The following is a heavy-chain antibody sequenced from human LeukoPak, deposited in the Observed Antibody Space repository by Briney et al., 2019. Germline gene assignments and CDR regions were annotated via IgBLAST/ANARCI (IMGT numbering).Heavy chain of an antibody. J-gene: IGHJ4*02. Sequence: GSSVKVSCKASGGTFSSYSISWVRQAPGQGLEWMGGIIPIFGTANYAHKFQGRVTITADASTSTAYMELSSLRSEDTAVYYCARTSDCSSPSCYPNFDYWGQGTLVTVSS. V-gene: IGHV1-69*01. CDR2: IIPIFGTA. CDR3: ARTSDCSSPSCYPNFDY. D-gene: IGHD2-2*01. CDR1: GGTFSSYS.